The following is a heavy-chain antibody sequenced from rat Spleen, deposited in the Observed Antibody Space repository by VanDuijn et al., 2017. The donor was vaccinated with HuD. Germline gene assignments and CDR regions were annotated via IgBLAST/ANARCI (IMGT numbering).Heavy chain of an antibody. J-gene: IGHJ2*01. CDR1: GFTYSNYV. D-gene: IGHD1-2*01. Sequence: EVQLVESGGGLVQPGRSLKLSCAASGFTYSNYVMAWVRQAPTKGLEWVASISTGGGNTYYRDSVKGRFTISRDNAKNTLYLQMDSLRSEDTATYYCAKDMAIAASFDYWGQGVMVTVSS. CDR3: AKDMAIAASFDY. V-gene: IGHV5S13*01. CDR2: ISTGGGNT.